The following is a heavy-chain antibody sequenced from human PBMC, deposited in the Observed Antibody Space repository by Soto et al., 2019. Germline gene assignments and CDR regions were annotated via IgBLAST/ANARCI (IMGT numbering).Heavy chain of an antibody. Sequence: AESLRISCKASGYSFTRYWIVWVLQTPGKGLEWMGLIYPGDSDTRYSPSFQGHVTISADKSITTAYLQWSSLTASDTAMYYCARRGDSGGFIDYWGQGILVTAPQ. CDR1: GYSFTRYW. CDR3: ARRGDSGGFIDY. CDR2: IYPGDSDT. J-gene: IGHJ4*02. V-gene: IGHV5-51*01. D-gene: IGHD3-22*01.